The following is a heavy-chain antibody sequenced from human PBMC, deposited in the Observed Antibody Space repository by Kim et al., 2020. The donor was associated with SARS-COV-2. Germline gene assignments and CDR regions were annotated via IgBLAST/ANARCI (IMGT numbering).Heavy chain of an antibody. D-gene: IGHD2-2*02. J-gene: IGHJ5*02. CDR3: ARRYGLGFYQLLYRAAGRDTGRENWFDP. Sequence: SETLSLTCTVSGGSISSSSYYWGWIRQPPGKGLEWIGSIYYSGSTYYNPSLKSRVTISVDTSKNQFSLKLSSVTAADTAVYYCARRYGLGFYQLLYRAAGRDTGRENWFDPWGQGTLVTVSS. V-gene: IGHV4-39*01. CDR1: GGSISSSSYY. CDR2: IYYSGST.